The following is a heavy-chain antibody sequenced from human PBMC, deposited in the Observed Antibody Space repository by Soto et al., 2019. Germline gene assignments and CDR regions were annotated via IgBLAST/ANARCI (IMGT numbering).Heavy chain of an antibody. J-gene: IGHJ5*02. CDR2: IDWDDDK. CDR1: GFSLSTSGMC. CDR3: ARSAGAGVWNWFDP. V-gene: IGHV2-70*01. Sequence: SGPTLVNPTQTLTLTCTFSGFSLSTSGMCVSWIRQPPGKALEWLALIDWDDDKYYSTSLKTRLTISKDTSENQVVLTMTNMDPVDTATYYCARSAGAGVWNWFDPWGQGTQVTVSS. D-gene: IGHD6-13*01.